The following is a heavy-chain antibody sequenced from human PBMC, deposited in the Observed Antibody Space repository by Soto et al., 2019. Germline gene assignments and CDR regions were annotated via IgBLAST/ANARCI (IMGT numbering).Heavy chain of an antibody. D-gene: IGHD6-13*01. Sequence: GGSLRLSCAASGFTFSSYGMHWVRQAPGKGLEWVAVIWYDGSNKYYADSVKGRFTISRDNSKNTLYLQMNSLRAEDTAVYYCARASSSSELFDYWGQGTLLTVSS. J-gene: IGHJ4*02. V-gene: IGHV3-33*01. CDR3: ARASSSSELFDY. CDR1: GFTFSSYG. CDR2: IWYDGSNK.